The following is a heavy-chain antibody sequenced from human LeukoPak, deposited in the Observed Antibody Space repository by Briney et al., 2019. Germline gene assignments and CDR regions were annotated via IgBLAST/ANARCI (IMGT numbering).Heavy chain of an antibody. D-gene: IGHD5-24*01. CDR2: IWYDGSNK. J-gene: IGHJ4*02. CDR1: GGSISSSNW. Sequence: PSGTLSLTCAVSGGSISSSNWWSWVRQAPGKGLEWVAVIWYDGSNKYYADSVKGRFTISRDNSKNTLYLQMNSLRAEDTAVYYCARDRPIHRWLQLGWYFDYWGQGTLVTVSS. V-gene: IGHV3-33*08. CDR3: ARDRPIHRWLQLGWYFDY.